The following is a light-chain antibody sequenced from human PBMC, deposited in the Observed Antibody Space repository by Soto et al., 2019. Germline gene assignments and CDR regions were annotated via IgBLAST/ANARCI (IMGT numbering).Light chain of an antibody. J-gene: IGLJ3*02. CDR2: EVI. CDR1: SSDVGGYDH. Sequence: QSALTQPASVSGSPGQSITISCTGTSSDVGGYDHVSWYQQHPGKAPKLMIYEVINRPSGVSNRISGSKSGNTASLTISGLQAEDEAEYYCNSYTTTSTFRLFGGGTKLTVL. CDR3: NSYTTTSTFRL. V-gene: IGLV2-14*01.